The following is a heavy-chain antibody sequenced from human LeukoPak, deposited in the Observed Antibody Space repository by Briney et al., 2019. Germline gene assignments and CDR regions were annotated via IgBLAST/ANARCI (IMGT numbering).Heavy chain of an antibody. CDR2: IYYSGST. D-gene: IGHD6-13*01. V-gene: IGHV4-59*08. CDR3: ARHDGSSWYYAFDV. CDR1: GVSISSYY. Sequence: SETLSLTCTVSGVSISSYYWSWIRQPPGKGLEWIGYIYYSGSTNYNPSLKSRVTISLNTSKNQFSLKLSSVTAADTAVYYCARHDGSSWYYAFDVWGQGTMVTVSS. J-gene: IGHJ3*01.